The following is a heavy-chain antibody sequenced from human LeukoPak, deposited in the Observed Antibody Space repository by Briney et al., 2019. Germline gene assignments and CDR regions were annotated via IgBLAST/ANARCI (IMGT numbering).Heavy chain of an antibody. CDR2: INKNSGII. Sequence: GRSLRLSCAASGFTLDDYAMHWVRQVPGRGLEWVSGINKNSGIIGYADSVKGRFTISRDNAKNSLYLLMNSLRAEDTALYFCAKADCGDACYLIDSWGQGTLVTVSS. D-gene: IGHD2-21*02. V-gene: IGHV3-9*01. CDR3: AKADCGDACYLIDS. J-gene: IGHJ4*02. CDR1: GFTLDDYA.